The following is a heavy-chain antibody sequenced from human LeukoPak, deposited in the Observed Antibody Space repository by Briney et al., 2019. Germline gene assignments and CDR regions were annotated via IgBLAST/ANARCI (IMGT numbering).Heavy chain of an antibody. CDR1: GGSFRGYY. J-gene: IGHJ6*02. CDR3: ARESVIYYYYYGMDV. V-gene: IGHV4-34*01. D-gene: IGHD2-21*01. Sequence: SETLSLTCAVYGGSFRGYYWNWIRQPPGKGLEWIGEINHSGSTNYNPSLKSRVTISVDTSKNQFSLKLSSVTAADTAVYYCARESVIYYYYYGMDVWGQGTTVTVSS. CDR2: INHSGST.